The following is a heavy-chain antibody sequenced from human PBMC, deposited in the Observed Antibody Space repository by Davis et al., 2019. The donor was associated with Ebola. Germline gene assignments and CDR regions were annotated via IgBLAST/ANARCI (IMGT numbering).Heavy chain of an antibody. V-gene: IGHV4-34*01. CDR1: GGSFSGYY. Sequence: MPSETLSLTCAVYGGSFSGYYWTCIRQSPRNGLDWIRESNGSGSTNYNPSFKSRVSISVDTSKKQFSLKLRSVTAADTAMYYCARLNSGPNKFDYWGQGTLVTVSS. J-gene: IGHJ4*02. CDR2: SNGSGST. D-gene: IGHD5-12*01. CDR3: ARLNSGPNKFDY.